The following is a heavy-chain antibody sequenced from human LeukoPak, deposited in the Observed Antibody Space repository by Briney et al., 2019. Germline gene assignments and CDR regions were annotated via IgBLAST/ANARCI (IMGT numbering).Heavy chain of an antibody. CDR1: GFTFSDYY. J-gene: IGHJ4*02. CDR3: ARDGYDFRSDYPQTIDY. D-gene: IGHD3-3*01. CDR2: ISSSGTTM. V-gene: IGHV3-11*04. Sequence: MSGGSLRLSCAASGFTFSDYYMSWFRQPPGRGLEWISYISSSGTTMYYADSVKGRFTISRDNAKNSLYLQMNSRRVEDTAVYYCARDGYDFRSDYPQTIDYWGQGTLVTVSS.